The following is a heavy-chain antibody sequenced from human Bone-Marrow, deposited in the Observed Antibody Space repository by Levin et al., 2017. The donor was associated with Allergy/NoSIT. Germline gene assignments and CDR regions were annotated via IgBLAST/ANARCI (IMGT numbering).Heavy chain of an antibody. D-gene: IGHD3-22*01. CDR2: IIPIFGTA. V-gene: IGHV1-69*06. CDR1: GGTFSSYA. J-gene: IGHJ5*02. Sequence: SVKVSCKASGGTFSSYAISWVRQAPGQGLEWMGGIIPIFGTANYAQKFQGRVTITADKSTSTAYMELSSLRSEDTAVYYCARGDSSGYYRGTGWFDPWGQGTLVTVSS. CDR3: ARGDSSGYYRGTGWFDP.